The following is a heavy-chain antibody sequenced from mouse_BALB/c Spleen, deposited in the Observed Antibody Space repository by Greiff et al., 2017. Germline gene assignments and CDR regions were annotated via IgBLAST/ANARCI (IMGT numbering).Heavy chain of an antibody. D-gene: IGHD1-1*01. CDR3: ASAYYYGSSHWYFDV. CDR2: INPDSSTI. Sequence: EVKLLESGGGLVQPGGSLKLSCAASGFDFSRYWMSWVRQAPGKGLEWIGEINPDSSTINYTPSLKDKFIISRDNAKNTLYLQMSKVRSEDTALYYCASAYYYGSSHWYFDVWGAGTTVTVSS. J-gene: IGHJ1*01. CDR1: GFDFSRYW. V-gene: IGHV4-1*02.